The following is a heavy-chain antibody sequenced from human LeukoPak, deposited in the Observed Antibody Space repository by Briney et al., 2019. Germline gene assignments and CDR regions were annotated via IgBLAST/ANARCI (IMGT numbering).Heavy chain of an antibody. V-gene: IGHV4-39*07. D-gene: IGHD4-11*01. CDR1: GGSISSSSYY. CDR3: ARGTTVTTGWFDP. Sequence: PSETLSLTCTVSGGSISSSSYYWGWIRQPPGKGLVWIGSIYYSGSTYYNPSLKSRVTISVDTSKNQFSLKLSSVTAADTAVYYCARGTTVTTGWFDPWGQGTLVTVSS. CDR2: IYYSGST. J-gene: IGHJ5*02.